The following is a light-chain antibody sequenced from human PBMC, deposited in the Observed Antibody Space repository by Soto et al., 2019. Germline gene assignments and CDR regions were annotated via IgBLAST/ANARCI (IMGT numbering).Light chain of an antibody. CDR3: QQYDSSWT. CDR1: QSISSTF. Sequence: EIVLTQSPGTLSLSPGERATLSCRASQSISSTFLAWYQHKPGQAPRVLIYGTSRRASGSQDRFSGGGSGTEFTLTISRLEPEDFAVYYCQQYDSSWTFGQGTKVEVK. V-gene: IGKV3-20*01. CDR2: GTS. J-gene: IGKJ1*01.